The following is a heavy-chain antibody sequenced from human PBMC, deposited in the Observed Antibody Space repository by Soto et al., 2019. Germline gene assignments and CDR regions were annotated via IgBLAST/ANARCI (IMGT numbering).Heavy chain of an antibody. J-gene: IGHJ4*02. Sequence: PSETLSLTCTVSGGSIIRGDYYWIWIRQPPGKGLEWIGYILYSGTTNYNPSLESRLTISVDTSKNQFSLKLTSVTAADTAVYYCARNGALDYWGRGTLVTVSS. CDR1: GGSIIRGDYY. V-gene: IGHV4-30-4*01. D-gene: IGHD2-8*01. CDR2: ILYSGTT. CDR3: ARNGALDY.